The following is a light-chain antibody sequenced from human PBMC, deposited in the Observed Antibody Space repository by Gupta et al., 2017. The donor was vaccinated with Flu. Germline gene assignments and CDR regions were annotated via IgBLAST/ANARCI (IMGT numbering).Light chain of an antibody. CDR3: QQGYSTPQT. Sequence: GDRVTITCRASRSVSNFLHWYQQKPGKAPKLLIYGVSSLQGGAPSRFSGSGSGTEFTLTINSLQPADFATYFCQQGYSTPQTFGRGTTVEMK. J-gene: IGKJ4*02. CDR1: RSVSNF. CDR2: GVS. V-gene: IGKV1-39*01.